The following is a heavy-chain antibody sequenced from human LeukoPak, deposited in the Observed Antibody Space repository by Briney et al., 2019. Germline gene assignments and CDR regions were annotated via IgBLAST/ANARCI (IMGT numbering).Heavy chain of an antibody. CDR1: GFNFNDYA. CDR3: AKTTEVQHSFLPLAI. Sequence: GGSLRLSCAASGFNFNDYAMHWVRHAPGKGLEWVSLISRDGGTTFYADSVKGRFSISRDNSKNSLYLQMNSLRTEDTAMYYCAKTTEVQHSFLPLAIGGQGTMVTVSS. D-gene: IGHD1-26*01. J-gene: IGHJ3*02. CDR2: ISRDGGTT. V-gene: IGHV3-43*02.